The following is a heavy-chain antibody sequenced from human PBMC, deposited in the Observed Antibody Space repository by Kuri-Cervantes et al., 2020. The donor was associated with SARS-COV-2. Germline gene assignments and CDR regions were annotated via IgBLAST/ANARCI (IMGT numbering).Heavy chain of an antibody. Sequence: GESLKISCAAFGFTFSDYYMSWIRQAPGKGLEWVSYISSSGSTIYYADSVKGRFTISRDNAKNSLYLQMNSLRAEDTAVYYCARGETSSSEYYYYYMDVWGKGTTVTVSS. D-gene: IGHD6-6*01. CDR2: ISSSGSTI. CDR3: ARGETSSSEYYYYYMDV. V-gene: IGHV3-11*04. CDR1: GFTFSDYY. J-gene: IGHJ6*03.